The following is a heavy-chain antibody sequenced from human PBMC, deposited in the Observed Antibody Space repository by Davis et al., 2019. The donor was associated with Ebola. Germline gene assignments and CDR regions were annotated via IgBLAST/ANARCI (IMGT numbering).Heavy chain of an antibody. CDR3: ARQGRGYSYGYGHYNWFDP. CDR2: IYYSGST. J-gene: IGHJ5*02. D-gene: IGHD5-18*01. CDR1: GGSISSGGYY. V-gene: IGHV4-39*01. Sequence: MPSETLSLTCTVSGGSISSGGYYWSWIRQHPGKGLEWIGYIYYSGSTYYNPSLKSRVTISVDTSKNQFSLKLSSVTAADTAVYYCARQGRGYSYGYGHYNWFDPWGQGTLVTVSS.